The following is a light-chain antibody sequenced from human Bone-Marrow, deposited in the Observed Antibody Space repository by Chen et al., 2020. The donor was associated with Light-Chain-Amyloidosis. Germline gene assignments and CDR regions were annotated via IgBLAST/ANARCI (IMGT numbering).Light chain of an antibody. V-gene: IGKV3-20*01. CDR2: GAA. J-gene: IGKJ2*01. CDR1: QTISSNY. CDR3: QQYGSSPYT. Sequence: EIVLTQSPATLSLSPGERATLSCWASQTISSNYLAWYQQKPGQAPRLVIFGAASRAGGIPARFGGSGSGTDFTLTISRLEPEDFAVYYCQQYGSSPYTFGQGTKLEIK.